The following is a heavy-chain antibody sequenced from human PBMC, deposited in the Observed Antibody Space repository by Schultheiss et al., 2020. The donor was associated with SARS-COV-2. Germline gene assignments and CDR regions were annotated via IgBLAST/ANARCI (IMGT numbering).Heavy chain of an antibody. Sequence: SETLSLTCTVSGGSISSYYWGWIRQPPGKGLEWIGSIYYSGSTYYNPSLKSRVTISVDTSKNQFSLKLSSVTAADTAVYYCARQGAVAGTVLFDYWGQGTLVTVSS. D-gene: IGHD6-19*01. V-gene: IGHV4-39*01. CDR3: ARQGAVAGTVLFDY. CDR1: GGSISSYY. CDR2: IYYSGST. J-gene: IGHJ4*02.